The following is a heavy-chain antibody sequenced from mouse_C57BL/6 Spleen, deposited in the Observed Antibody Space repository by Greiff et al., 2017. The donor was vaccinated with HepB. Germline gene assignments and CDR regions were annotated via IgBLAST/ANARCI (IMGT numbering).Heavy chain of an antibody. Sequence: EVKVEESGGGLVKPGGSLKLSCAASGFTFSDYGMHWVRQAPEKGLEWVAYISSGSSTIYYADTVKGRFTISRDNAKNTLFLQMTSLRSEDTAMYYCARPGGYFYFDYWGQGTTLTVSS. CDR3: ARPGGYFYFDY. J-gene: IGHJ2*01. CDR1: GFTFSDYG. V-gene: IGHV5-17*01. D-gene: IGHD2-3*01. CDR2: ISSGSSTI.